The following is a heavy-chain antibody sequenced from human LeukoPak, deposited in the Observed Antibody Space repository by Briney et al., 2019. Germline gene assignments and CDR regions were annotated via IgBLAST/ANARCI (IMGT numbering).Heavy chain of an antibody. D-gene: IGHD5-12*01. CDR1: GGSISSGGYS. Sequence: SETLSLTCTVSGGSISSGGYSWHWIRQPPGKGLEWIGYIYYSGSTYYNPSLKSRVTISVDTSKNQFSLKLSPVTAADTAVYYCASGYSGYGFDYWGQGTLVTVSS. CDR3: ASGYSGYGFDY. J-gene: IGHJ4*02. V-gene: IGHV4-30-4*07. CDR2: IYYSGST.